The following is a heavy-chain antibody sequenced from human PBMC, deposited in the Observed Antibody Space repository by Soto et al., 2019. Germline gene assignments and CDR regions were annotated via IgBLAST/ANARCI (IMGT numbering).Heavy chain of an antibody. Sequence: QVQLVESGGGVVQPGRTLSLSCLVSGFSFRSHGMHWVRQAPGTGLEWVAVISDDGRKKYYADSVKGRFSVTRDNSRNTVSLHMNSLRPEDTAVYFCARDREAGSNYGLYDLDSWGQGTLVTVSS. CDR2: ISDDGRKK. V-gene: IGHV3-30*03. CDR1: GFSFRSHG. CDR3: ARDREAGSNYGLYDLDS. D-gene: IGHD5-18*01. J-gene: IGHJ4*02.